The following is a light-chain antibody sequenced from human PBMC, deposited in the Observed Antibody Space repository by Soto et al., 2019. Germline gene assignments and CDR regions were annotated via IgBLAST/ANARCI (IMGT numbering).Light chain of an antibody. CDR3: QQRGSWPQYT. V-gene: IGKV3-11*01. J-gene: IGKJ4*01. Sequence: ENVLTQSPATLSLSPGERATLSCRASQSVSNYLAWYQQKPGQAPGLLIYDTTNRATGIPARFSGSGSGTDFTLTISGLEPEDFAVYYCQQRGSWPQYTFGGGTKVEIK. CDR1: QSVSNY. CDR2: DTT.